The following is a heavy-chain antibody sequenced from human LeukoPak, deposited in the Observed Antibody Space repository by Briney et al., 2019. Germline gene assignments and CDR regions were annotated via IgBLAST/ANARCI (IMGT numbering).Heavy chain of an antibody. D-gene: IGHD1-1*01. V-gene: IGHV1-46*01. CDR3: TRGGYGGPRVAFDY. CDR2: ISPSGAST. J-gene: IGHJ4*02. Sequence: ASVKVSCKASGYTFTGYYMHWVRQAPGQGLEWMGIISPSGASTSYAQKFQGRVTMTRDTSTSTVYMELSSLRSEDTAVYHCTRGGYGGPRVAFDYWGQGTLVTVSS. CDR1: GYTFTGYY.